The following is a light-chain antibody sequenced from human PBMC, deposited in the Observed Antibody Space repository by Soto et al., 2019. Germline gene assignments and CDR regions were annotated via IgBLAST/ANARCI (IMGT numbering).Light chain of an antibody. CDR2: AAS. Sequence: DVQMTQSPSSLSASVGDRVTITCRASQDINSYLAWYQQKPGNAPKSLIYAASCLQTGVPSRFSGSESGTDFTLTISNLQPEDSATYYCQQYNIYPLTFGGGTKVEIK. J-gene: IGKJ4*01. V-gene: IGKV1D-16*01. CDR1: QDINSY. CDR3: QQYNIYPLT.